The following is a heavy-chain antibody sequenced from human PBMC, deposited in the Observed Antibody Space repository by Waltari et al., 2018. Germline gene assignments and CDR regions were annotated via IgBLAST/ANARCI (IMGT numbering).Heavy chain of an antibody. CDR1: GLTFSSYS. Sequence: EVQLVESGGGLVKPGGSLRLSCAASGLTFSSYSMNWVRQAPGKGLEWVSSISSSSSYIYYADSVKGRFTISRDNAKNSLYLQMNSLRAEDTAVYYCARDRGGTSWISLSDYYYYGMDVWGQGTTVTVSS. J-gene: IGHJ6*02. CDR2: ISSSSSYI. D-gene: IGHD2-2*01. CDR3: ARDRGGTSWISLSDYYYYGMDV. V-gene: IGHV3-21*01.